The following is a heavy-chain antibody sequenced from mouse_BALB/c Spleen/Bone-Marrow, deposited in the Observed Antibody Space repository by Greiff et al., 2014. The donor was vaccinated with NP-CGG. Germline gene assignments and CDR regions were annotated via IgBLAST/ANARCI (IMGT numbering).Heavy chain of an antibody. CDR3: ARNYPFAY. V-gene: IGHV14-3*02. J-gene: IGHJ3*01. Sequence: VQLKESGAELVKPGASVKLSCTASGFNIKDSYLHWVKQRPEQGLDWIGRIDPAKGNTNYDPKFQGKATITADTSSNTAYLRLSSLTSEDTAVYFCARNYPFAYWGQGTLVTVSA. CDR2: IDPAKGNT. D-gene: IGHD2-1*01. CDR1: GFNIKDSY.